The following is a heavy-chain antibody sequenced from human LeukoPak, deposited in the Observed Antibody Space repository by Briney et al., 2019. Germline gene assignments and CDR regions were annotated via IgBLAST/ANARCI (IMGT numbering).Heavy chain of an antibody. J-gene: IGHJ5*02. Sequence: GSLRLSCAASGFTFSDNYMSWIRQPPGKGPEWIGSIYYSGNTYYNPSLKSRVTISVDTSKNQFSLKLSSVTAADTAVYYCARATVTSYNWFDPWGQGTLVTVSS. CDR3: ARATVTSYNWFDP. D-gene: IGHD4-17*01. CDR2: IYYSGNT. CDR1: GFTFSDNY. V-gene: IGHV4-38-2*01.